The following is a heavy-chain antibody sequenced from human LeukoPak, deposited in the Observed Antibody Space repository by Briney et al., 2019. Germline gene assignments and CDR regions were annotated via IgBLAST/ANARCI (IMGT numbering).Heavy chain of an antibody. CDR3: ARWEAVAGTFDY. Sequence: ASVKVSCKASGYAFTEYAMNWVRQAPGQGLEWMGWINAGNGNTKYSQKFQGRVTITRDTSASTAYMELSSLRSEDTAVYYCARWEAVAGTFDYWGQGTLVTVSS. CDR1: GYAFTEYA. J-gene: IGHJ4*02. D-gene: IGHD6-19*01. CDR2: INAGNGNT. V-gene: IGHV1-3*01.